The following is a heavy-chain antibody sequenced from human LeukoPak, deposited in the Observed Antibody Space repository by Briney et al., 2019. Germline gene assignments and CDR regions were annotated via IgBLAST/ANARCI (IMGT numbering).Heavy chain of an antibody. V-gene: IGHV4-59*12. CDR3: ARESYDILTGYRYYFDY. D-gene: IGHD3-9*01. CDR1: GGSISSYY. J-gene: IGHJ4*02. Sequence: SETLSLTCTVSGGSISSYYWSWIRQPPGKGLEWIGYISYSGSTNYNPSLKSRVTISIDTSKNQFSLKLRSVTAADTAIYYCARESYDILTGYRYYFDYWGQGTLVTVSS. CDR2: ISYSGST.